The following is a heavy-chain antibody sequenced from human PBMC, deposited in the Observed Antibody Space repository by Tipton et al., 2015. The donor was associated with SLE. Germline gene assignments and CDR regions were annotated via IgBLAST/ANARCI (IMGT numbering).Heavy chain of an antibody. J-gene: IGHJ4*02. Sequence: SLRLSCTASGFTFSSYSMSWVRQAPGKGLEWVSAISGSGGSTYYADSVKGRFTISRDNSKNTLYLQMNSLRAEDTAVYYCAKEGGSSLGRNYFDYWGQGTLVTVSS. CDR2: ISGSGGST. V-gene: IGHV3-23*01. D-gene: IGHD6-13*01. CDR1: GFTFSSYS. CDR3: AKEGGSSLGRNYFDY.